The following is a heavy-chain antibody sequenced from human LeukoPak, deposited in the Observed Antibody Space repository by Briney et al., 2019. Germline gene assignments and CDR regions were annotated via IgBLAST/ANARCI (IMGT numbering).Heavy chain of an antibody. D-gene: IGHD3-10*01. J-gene: IGHJ5*02. CDR2: INHSGST. V-gene: IGHV4-39*01. CDR3: ARHSAHYYGSGRLGIRNNWFDP. CDR1: GGSISSSSYY. Sequence: SETLSLTCTVSGGSISSSSYYWSWIRQPPGKGLEWIGEINHSGSTNYNPSLKSRVTISVDTSKNQFSLKLSSVTAADTAVYYCARHSAHYYGSGRLGIRNNWFDPWGQGTLVTVSS.